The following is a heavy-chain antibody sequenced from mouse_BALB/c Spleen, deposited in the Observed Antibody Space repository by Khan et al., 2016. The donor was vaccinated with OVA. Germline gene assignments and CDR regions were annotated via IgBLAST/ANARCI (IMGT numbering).Heavy chain of an antibody. Sequence: VQLQESGPELKKPGETVKISCKASGHTFTKYGMNWVKQAPGKGLKWMGWINTYTGEPTYADDFSGRFAFSLETSASTAYLQINNLKNEDTATYFCARPPYFSYVMDNWGQGTSVTVSS. CDR3: ARPPYFSYVMDN. CDR1: GHTFTKYG. V-gene: IGHV9-3-1*01. CDR2: INTYTGEP. J-gene: IGHJ4*01. D-gene: IGHD2-10*01.